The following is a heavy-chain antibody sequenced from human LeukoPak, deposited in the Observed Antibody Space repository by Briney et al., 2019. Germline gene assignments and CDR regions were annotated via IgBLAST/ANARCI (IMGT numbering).Heavy chain of an antibody. D-gene: IGHD3-10*01. CDR2: IYSDGST. V-gene: IGHV3-53*01. CDR3: ARSPSYCGSAHYFDF. CDR1: EFTVSSNY. Sequence: GGSLRLSCAASEFTVSSNYMSWVRQAPGKGLEWVSVIYSDGSTYYADSVKGRFTISRDNSKNTLYLQMNSLGAEDTAVYYCARSPSYCGSAHYFDFWGQGTLVTVSS. J-gene: IGHJ4*02.